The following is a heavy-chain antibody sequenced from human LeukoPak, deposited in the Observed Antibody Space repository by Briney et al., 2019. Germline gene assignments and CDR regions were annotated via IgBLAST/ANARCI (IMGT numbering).Heavy chain of an antibody. V-gene: IGHV1-18*01. D-gene: IGHD3-16*01. CDR3: GRDYRALGIIFVFDY. CDR2: INTYNGDT. CDR1: GHTLTSNG. Sequence: ASVKASCKASGHTLTSNGISWVRQAPGQGLEWMGWINTYNGDTNYAQNFQGRVTMTTDTSTSTAYTELRSLRSDDTAVYYCGRDYRALGIIFVFDYWGQGTLVTVSS. J-gene: IGHJ4*02.